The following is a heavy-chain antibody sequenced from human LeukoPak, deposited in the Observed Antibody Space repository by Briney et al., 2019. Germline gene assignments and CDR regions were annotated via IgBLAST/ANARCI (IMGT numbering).Heavy chain of an antibody. CDR3: ARDRKYYGWFDP. J-gene: IGHJ5*02. V-gene: IGHV4-59*01. CDR2: IYYSGST. CDR1: GGSISSYY. Sequence: SETLSLTCTVSGGSISSYYWSWIRQPPGKGLEWIGYIYYSGSTNYNPSLKSRVTMSVDTSKNQFSLKLSSVTAADTAVYYCARDRKYYGWFDPWGQGTLVTVSS. D-gene: IGHD3-10*01.